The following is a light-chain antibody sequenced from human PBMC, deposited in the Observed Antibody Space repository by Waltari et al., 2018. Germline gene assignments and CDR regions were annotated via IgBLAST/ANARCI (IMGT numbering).Light chain of an antibody. CDR3: SAWDDRLSVWL. V-gene: IGLV10-54*04. J-gene: IGLJ3*02. Sequence: QAGLTQPPSVSKDLGQTATLTCTGSITNVGSRGAAWLQPPHGPRPKLLSHRNTDRPSGISERFTATRSGNTASLTITGLQPEDEADYYCSAWDDRLSVWLFGGGTKLTVL. CDR1: ITNVGSRG. CDR2: RNT.